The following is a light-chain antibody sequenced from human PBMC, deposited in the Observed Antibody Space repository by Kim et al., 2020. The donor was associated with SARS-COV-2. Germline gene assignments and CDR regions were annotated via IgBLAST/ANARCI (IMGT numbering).Light chain of an antibody. J-gene: IGKJ1*01. CDR1: QSISSY. CDR3: QQSYSTPWT. CDR2: AAS. Sequence: DIQMTQSPSSLPASVGDRVTITCRASQSISSYLNWYQQKPWKAPKLLIYAASSLQSGVPSRFSGSGSGTDFTLTTSSLQPEDFATYYCQQSYSTPWTFGQGTKVEIK. V-gene: IGKV1-39*01.